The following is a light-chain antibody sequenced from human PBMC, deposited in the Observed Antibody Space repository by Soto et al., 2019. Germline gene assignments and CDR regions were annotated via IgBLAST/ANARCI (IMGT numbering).Light chain of an antibody. Sequence: DIQMTQSPSSLSASVGDRVTISCRASQSINRYVNWYQQKPGKATKLLLYAASSLQSGDTSRFSGSGSGTDLALTISSLRAAEFATCCCQQGYNTPITFGLGTRLEIK. V-gene: IGKV1-39*01. CDR1: QSINRY. J-gene: IGKJ5*01. CDR2: AAS. CDR3: QQGYNTPIT.